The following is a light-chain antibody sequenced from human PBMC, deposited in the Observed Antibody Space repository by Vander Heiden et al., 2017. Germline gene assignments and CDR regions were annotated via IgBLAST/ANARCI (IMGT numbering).Light chain of an antibody. Sequence: QSALTPPRSVSGSPGQSVTISCTGTSSDVGGYNYVSWYQQHPGKAPKLMIYDVSKRPSGVPDRFSGSKSGNTASLTISGLQAEDEADYYCCSYAGSSYVFGTGTKVTAL. V-gene: IGLV2-11*01. J-gene: IGLJ1*01. CDR2: DVS. CDR3: CSYAGSSYV. CDR1: SSDVGGYNY.